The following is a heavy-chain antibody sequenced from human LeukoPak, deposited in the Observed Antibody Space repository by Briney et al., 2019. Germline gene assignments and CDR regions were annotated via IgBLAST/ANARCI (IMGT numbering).Heavy chain of an antibody. CDR1: GGSISSYY. CDR3: ARHVRSDHFDY. CDR2: IYTSGST. Sequence: SETLSLTCTVSGGSISSYYWSWIRQPPGNGLEWIGYIYTSGSTNYNPSLKSRVTISVDTSKNQFSLKLSSVTAADTAVYYCARHVRSDHFDYWGQGTLVTVSS. D-gene: IGHD3-10*02. J-gene: IGHJ4*02. V-gene: IGHV4-4*09.